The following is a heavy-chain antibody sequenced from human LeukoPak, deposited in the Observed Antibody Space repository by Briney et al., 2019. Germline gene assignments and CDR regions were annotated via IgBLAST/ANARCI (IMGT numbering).Heavy chain of an antibody. Sequence: GASVKVSCKASGYTFTSYAMHWVRQAPGQRLEWMGWINAGNGNTKYSQKFQGRVTITRDTSASTAYMELSSLRSEDTAVYYCARELPPDCSGGSCYSYNWFDPWGQGTLVTVSS. CDR2: INAGNGNT. CDR1: GYTFTSYA. CDR3: ARELPPDCSGGSCYSYNWFDP. V-gene: IGHV1-3*01. J-gene: IGHJ5*02. D-gene: IGHD2-15*01.